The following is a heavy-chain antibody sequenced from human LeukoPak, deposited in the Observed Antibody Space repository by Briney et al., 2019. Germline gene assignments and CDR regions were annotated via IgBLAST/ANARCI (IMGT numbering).Heavy chain of an antibody. J-gene: IGHJ4*01. CDR2: ISSDGSNK. D-gene: IGHD6-19*01. CDR1: GFTFNTYP. CDR3: ASAVATGWYYFDY. Sequence: PGGSLRLSCAASGFTFNTYPIHWVRQAPGKGLEWVAVISSDGSNKYYAVSVKGRFTISRDNSNNTVYLQMNSLRPEDTAVYSCASAVATGWYYFDYWXXXTLVTVSS. V-gene: IGHV3-30-3*01.